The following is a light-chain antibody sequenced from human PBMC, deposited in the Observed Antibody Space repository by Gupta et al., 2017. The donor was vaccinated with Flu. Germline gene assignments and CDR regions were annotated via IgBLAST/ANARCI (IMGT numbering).Light chain of an antibody. J-gene: IGKJ2*01. CDR3: QQSDRNPYT. Sequence: GDSVTITCRASQTIAKYLTWYQQKAGTAPKLLIFAASTLQRGVPSRFSGDGAGRDFTLTINSLRPEDFATYYCQQSDRNPYTFGQGTKVDI. CDR1: QTIAKY. CDR2: AAS. V-gene: IGKV1-39*01.